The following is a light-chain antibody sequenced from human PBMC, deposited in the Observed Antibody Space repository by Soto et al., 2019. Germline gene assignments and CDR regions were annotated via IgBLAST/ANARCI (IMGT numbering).Light chain of an antibody. V-gene: IGLV4-69*01. CDR2: LNSDGSH. Sequence: QSVLTQSPSASASLGASVKMTCTLSSGHSSYPIAWHQQQPDKGPRFLMKLNSDGSHSKGDGIPDRFSGSTSGAERYPTITSLQSEDEADYYCQTWATGIRVFGGGTKVTVL. CDR3: QTWATGIRV. CDR1: SGHSSYP. J-gene: IGLJ2*01.